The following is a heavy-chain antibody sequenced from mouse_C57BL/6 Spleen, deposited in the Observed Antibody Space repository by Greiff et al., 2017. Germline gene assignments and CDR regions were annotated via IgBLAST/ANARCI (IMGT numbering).Heavy chain of an antibody. CDR1: GYTFTSYW. CDR3: ARGGCYYSYAMDY. J-gene: IGHJ4*01. V-gene: IGHV1-55*01. D-gene: IGHD2-3*01. CDR2: IYPGSGST. Sequence: VKLQQPGAELVKPGASVKMSCKASGYTFTSYWITWVKQRPGQGLEWIGDIYPGSGSTNYNEKFKSKATLTVDTSSSTAYMQLSSLTSEDSAVYYCARGGCYYSYAMDYWGQGTSVTVSS.